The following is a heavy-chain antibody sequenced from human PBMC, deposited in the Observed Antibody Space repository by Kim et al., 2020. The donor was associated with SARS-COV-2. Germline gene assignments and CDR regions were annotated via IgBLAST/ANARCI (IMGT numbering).Heavy chain of an antibody. Sequence: GGSLRLSCAASGFTFSTYWMHWVRQVPGKGLVWVSRISTDGSTRDYVDSVKGRFTISRDNAKNTLYLQMNSLRAEDTAVYYCVRDGGWMQEWWTPFDYWGQGALVTVSS. V-gene: IGHV3-74*01. CDR1: GFTFSTYW. J-gene: IGHJ4*02. CDR3: VRDGGWMQEWWTPFDY. D-gene: IGHD2-8*01. CDR2: ISTDGSTR.